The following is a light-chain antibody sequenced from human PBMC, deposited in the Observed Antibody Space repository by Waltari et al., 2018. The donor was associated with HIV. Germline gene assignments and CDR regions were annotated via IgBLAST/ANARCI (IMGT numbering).Light chain of an antibody. J-gene: IGLJ3*02. CDR2: DVS. CDR3: SSYTSSSTLEGV. CDR1: SSHVRGYNY. Sequence: QSALTQPASVSGSPGQSITIPCTGTSSHVRGYNYVSWYQQHPGKAPKLMIYDVSNRPSGVSNRFSGSKSGNTASLTISGLQAEDEADYYCSSYTSSSTLEGVFGGGTKLTVL. V-gene: IGLV2-14*03.